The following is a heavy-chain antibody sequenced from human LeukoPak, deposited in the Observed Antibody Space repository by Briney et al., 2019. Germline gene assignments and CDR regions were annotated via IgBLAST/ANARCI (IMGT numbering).Heavy chain of an antibody. CDR2: IYYSGST. J-gene: IGHJ4*02. CDR3: ARHYDRDLVFVY. V-gene: IGHV4-59*11. D-gene: IGHD3-22*01. Sequence: PSETLSLTCTVSGGSISSHYWSWVRQPPGKGLEWVGYIYYSGSTNYNPSLKSRVTISVDTSKNQFSLKLSSVTAADTAVYYCARHYDRDLVFVYWGQGTLVTVSS. CDR1: GGSISSHY.